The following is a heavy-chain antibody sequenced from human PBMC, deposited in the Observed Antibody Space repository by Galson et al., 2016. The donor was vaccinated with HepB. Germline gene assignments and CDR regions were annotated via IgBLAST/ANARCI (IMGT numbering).Heavy chain of an antibody. D-gene: IGHD5-24*01. J-gene: IGHJ6*02. CDR2: INSDGSIT. V-gene: IGHV3-74*01. CDR1: GFTFSSYW. CDR3: ARGGSQDGPYYYYGMDV. Sequence: SLRLSCAASGFTFSSYWMHWVRQAPGKGLVWVSRINSDGSITTYADSVKGRFTISRDNAKNTLYLQMNSLRAEDTALYYCARGGSQDGPYYYYGMDVWGQGTTVTVSS.